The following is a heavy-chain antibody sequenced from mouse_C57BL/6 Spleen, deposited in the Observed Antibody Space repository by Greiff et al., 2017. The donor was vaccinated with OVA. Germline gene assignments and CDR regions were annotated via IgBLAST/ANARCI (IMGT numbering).Heavy chain of an antibody. CDR1: GYAFTNYL. Sequence: VQLQQSGAELVRPGTSVKVSCKASGYAFTNYLIEWVKQRPGQGLEWIGVINPGSGGTNYNEKFKGKATLTADTSSSTAYMQLSSLTSEDSAVYVCARSGIVLRHAWFAYWGQGTLVTVSA. CDR3: ARSGIVLRHAWFAY. CDR2: INPGSGGT. D-gene: IGHD1-2*01. J-gene: IGHJ3*01. V-gene: IGHV1-54*01.